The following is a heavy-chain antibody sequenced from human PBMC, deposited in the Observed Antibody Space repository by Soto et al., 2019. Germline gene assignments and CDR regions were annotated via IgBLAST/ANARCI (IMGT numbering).Heavy chain of an antibody. Sequence: QVQLQESGPGLVKPSQTLSLTCTVSGGSISSGGYYWSWIRQEPGKGLEWIGYIYYSGSTYYNPSLKSRVTISVDTSKNQFSLKLSSVTAADTAVYYCAREIAPYRDYLFDCWGQGTLVTVSS. CDR1: GGSISSGGYY. CDR2: IYYSGST. CDR3: AREIAPYRDYLFDC. D-gene: IGHD4-4*01. V-gene: IGHV4-31*03. J-gene: IGHJ4*02.